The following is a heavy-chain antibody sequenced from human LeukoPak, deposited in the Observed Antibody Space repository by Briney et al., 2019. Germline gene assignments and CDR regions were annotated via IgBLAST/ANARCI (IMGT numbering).Heavy chain of an antibody. CDR3: ARTKEFRWYYFDY. Sequence: PSQTLSLTCTVSGGSISSGDYYWSWIRQPPGKGLEWIGYIYYSGSTYYNPSLKSRVTISVDTSKNQFSLKLSSVTAAGTAVYYCARTKEFRWYYFDYWGQGTLVTVSS. CDR2: IYYSGST. J-gene: IGHJ4*02. CDR1: GGSISSGDYY. V-gene: IGHV4-30-4*01. D-gene: IGHD3-10*01.